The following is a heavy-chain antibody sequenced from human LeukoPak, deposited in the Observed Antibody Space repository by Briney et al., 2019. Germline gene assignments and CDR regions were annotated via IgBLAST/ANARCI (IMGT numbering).Heavy chain of an antibody. Sequence: EASVKVSCKASGYTFTGYYMHWVRQAPGQGLEWMGWINPNSGGTNYAQKFQGRVTMTRDTSISTAYMELSRLRSDDTAVYYCARDCSSTNYYYYGMDVWGQGTTVTVSS. D-gene: IGHD2-2*01. J-gene: IGHJ6*02. CDR3: ARDCSSTNYYYYGMDV. V-gene: IGHV1-2*02. CDR2: INPNSGGT. CDR1: GYTFTGYY.